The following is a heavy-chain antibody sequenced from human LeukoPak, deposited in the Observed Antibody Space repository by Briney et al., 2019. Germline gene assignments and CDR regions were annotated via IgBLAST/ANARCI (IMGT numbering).Heavy chain of an antibody. Sequence: GESLKISCKVSGNSFTSNWIGWVRQMPGKGLEWMGIIYPGDSDTRYSPSFQGQVTISADKSISTAYLQWSSLKASDTAMYYCAXREDSSSWYYFDYWGQGTLVTVSS. CDR2: IYPGDSDT. J-gene: IGHJ4*02. D-gene: IGHD6-13*01. CDR1: GNSFTSNW. V-gene: IGHV5-51*01. CDR3: AXREDSSSWYYFDY.